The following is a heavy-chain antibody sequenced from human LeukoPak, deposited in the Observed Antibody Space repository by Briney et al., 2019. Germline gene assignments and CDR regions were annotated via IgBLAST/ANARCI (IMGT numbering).Heavy chain of an antibody. J-gene: IGHJ4*02. D-gene: IGHD6-19*01. CDR1: GYSFSTYW. CDR2: TYPGDSDT. Sequence: GESLKISCKGSGYSFSTYWIAWVRQVPGKGLEWMGITYPGDSDTRYSPSFQGQVTISADKSNSTAYLQWSSLKASDTAMYYCARLLEGVAGTWGYWGQGTLVTVSS. CDR3: ARLLEGVAGTWGY. V-gene: IGHV5-51*01.